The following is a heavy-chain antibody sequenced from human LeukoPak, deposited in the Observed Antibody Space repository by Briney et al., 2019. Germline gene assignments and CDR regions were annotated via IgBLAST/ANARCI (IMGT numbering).Heavy chain of an antibody. CDR3: AIHDSSGYYFKNWFDP. CDR1: GGTFSSYA. CDR2: NIPIFGTA. V-gene: IGHV1-69*05. D-gene: IGHD3-22*01. Sequence: AASVKVSCKASGGTFSSYAISWVRQAPGQGLEWMGRNIPIFGTANYAQKFQGRVTITTDESTSTAYMELSSLRSEDTAVYYCAIHDSSGYYFKNWFDPWGQGTLVTVSS. J-gene: IGHJ5*02.